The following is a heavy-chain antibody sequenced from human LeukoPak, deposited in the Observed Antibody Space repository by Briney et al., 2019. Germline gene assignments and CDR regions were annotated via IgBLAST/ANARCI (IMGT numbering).Heavy chain of an antibody. D-gene: IGHD3-10*01. Sequence: SETLSLTCCVSGASIRNYYWNWIRQPAAKGLEWIGRIYTSGSTNYNPSLKSRVTMSVDTSNNQFSLKLISVTAADTAVYYCARDRGLGWFDPWGQGTLVTVSS. CDR2: IYTSGST. CDR3: ARDRGLGWFDP. J-gene: IGHJ5*02. V-gene: IGHV4-4*07. CDR1: GASIRNYY.